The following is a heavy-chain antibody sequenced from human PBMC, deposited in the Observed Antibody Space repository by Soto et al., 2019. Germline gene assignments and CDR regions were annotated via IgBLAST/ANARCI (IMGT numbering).Heavy chain of an antibody. J-gene: IGHJ5*02. D-gene: IGHD6-19*01. CDR1: GFTFSSYA. Sequence: EVQLLESGGGLVQPGGSLRLSCAASGFTFSSYAMSWVRQAPGKGLEWVSAISGSGGSTYYADSVKGRFTISRDNSKNTLYLHMNSLRAEDTAVYYCAKDLIVAVAGTWGWFDPWGQGTLVTVSS. CDR3: AKDLIVAVAGTWGWFDP. CDR2: ISGSGGST. V-gene: IGHV3-23*01.